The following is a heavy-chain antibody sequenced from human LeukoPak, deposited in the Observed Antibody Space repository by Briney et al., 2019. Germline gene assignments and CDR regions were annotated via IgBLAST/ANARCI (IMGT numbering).Heavy chain of an antibody. CDR3: ARVFLYYYDSSGYYFTKDAFDI. CDR1: GYTFTSYA. CDR2: INPNSGGT. V-gene: IGHV1-2*02. Sequence: ASVKVSCKASGYTFTSYAMNWVRQAPGQGLEWMGWINPNSGGTNYAQKFQGRVTMTRDTSISTAYMELSRLRSDDTAVYYCARVFLYYYDSSGYYFTKDAFDIWGQGTMVTVSS. D-gene: IGHD3-22*01. J-gene: IGHJ3*02.